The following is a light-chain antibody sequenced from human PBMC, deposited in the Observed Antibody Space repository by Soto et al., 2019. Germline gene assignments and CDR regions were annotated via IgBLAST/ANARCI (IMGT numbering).Light chain of an antibody. Sequence: QSALTQPASVSGSPGQSVAISCSGTRSDVGAYNYDSWYQQHPGKAPKLLLSEVSNRPSGVSDRFSGSKSGNTASLTISGLQAEDEADYYCSSLTTRFTYVFGTGTKVTVL. CDR1: RSDVGAYNY. J-gene: IGLJ1*01. CDR3: SSLTTRFTYV. V-gene: IGLV2-14*01. CDR2: EVS.